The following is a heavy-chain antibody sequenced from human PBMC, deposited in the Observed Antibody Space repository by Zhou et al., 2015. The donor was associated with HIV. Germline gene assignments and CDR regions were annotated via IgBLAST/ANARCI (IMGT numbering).Heavy chain of an antibody. D-gene: IGHD3-16*01. V-gene: IGHV1-18*01. Sequence: QVQLVQSRAEVKKPGASVKVSCKASGYTFSSYGISWVRQAPGQGLEWMGWISAYNGNTNYAQKFQGRVTMTTDTSTSTTYMELRSLRSDDTAVYYCAREELDDYVWGSYYASDYWGQGTLVTVSS. CDR2: ISAYNGNT. CDR3: AREELDDYVWGSYYASDY. J-gene: IGHJ4*02. CDR1: GYTFSSYG.